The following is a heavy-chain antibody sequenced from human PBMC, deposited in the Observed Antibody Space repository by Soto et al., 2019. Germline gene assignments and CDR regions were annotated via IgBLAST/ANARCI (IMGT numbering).Heavy chain of an antibody. V-gene: IGHV3-74*01. CDR3: RTLNSFGSDY. CDR2: IYSDGGGT. Sequence: GWPLRLYCAASGFSFRNFWMYWVRQDPGNGLVWVRLIYSDGGGTTYAASVKGRFPIYSDDDKGTLFLQMNSLSPADTAVYYCRTLNSFGSDYWGPGTLVTVFS. D-gene: IGHD5-18*01. J-gene: IGHJ4*02. CDR1: GFSFRNFW.